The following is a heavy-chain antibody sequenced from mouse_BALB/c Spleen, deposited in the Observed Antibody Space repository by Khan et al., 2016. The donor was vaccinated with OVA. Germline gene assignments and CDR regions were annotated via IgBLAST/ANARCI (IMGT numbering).Heavy chain of an antibody. CDR2: IRSGGNT. V-gene: IGHV2-2*01. D-gene: IGHD2-14*01. J-gene: IGHJ3*01. Sequence: QVRLQQSGPGLVRPSQTLSITCTVSGFSLTTYGVHWVRQSPGKGLEWLGVIRSGGNTDYNAALLTRLSITKDNSTSHVFFIMNSLQADDTAMYYCAGNSYMSDFAYWGQGTLVTVSA. CDR1: GFSLTTYG. CDR3: AGNSYMSDFAY.